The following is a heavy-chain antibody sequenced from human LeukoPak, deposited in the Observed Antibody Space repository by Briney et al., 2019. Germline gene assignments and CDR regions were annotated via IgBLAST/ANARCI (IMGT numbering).Heavy chain of an antibody. CDR2: ISSTSSYM. J-gene: IGHJ4*02. CDR1: GFDLSPHT. V-gene: IGHV3-21*01. Sequence: GGSLRLSCSASGFDLSPHTMNWVRQAPGKGLEWVASISSTSSYMYYGDSLKGRFTISRDNAKNTLYLQLGSLRAEDTATYYCARRVTTFLSWGQGTLVIVSS. D-gene: IGHD4-17*01. CDR3: ARRVTTFLS.